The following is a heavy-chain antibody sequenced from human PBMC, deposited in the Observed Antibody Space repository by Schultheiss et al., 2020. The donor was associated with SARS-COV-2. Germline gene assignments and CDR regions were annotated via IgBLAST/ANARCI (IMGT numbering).Heavy chain of an antibody. CDR2: IWYDGSNK. V-gene: IGHV3-33*01. J-gene: IGHJ4*02. Sequence: GGSLRLSCAASGFTFSSYGMHWVRQAPGKGLEWVAVIWYDGSNKYYADSVKGRFTISRDNSKNTLYLQMNSLRAEDTAVYYCARDPKAVAGFNYLDDWGQGTLVTVSS. CDR3: ARDPKAVAGFNYLDD. CDR1: GFTFSSYG. D-gene: IGHD6-19*01.